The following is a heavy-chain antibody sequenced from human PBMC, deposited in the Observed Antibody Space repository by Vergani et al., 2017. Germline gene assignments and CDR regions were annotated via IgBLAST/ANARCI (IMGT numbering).Heavy chain of an antibody. CDR2: IYHSGST. Sequence: QVQLQQWGAGLLKPSQTLSLTCAVSGGSISSGGYSWSWIRQPPGKGLEWIGYIYHSGSTYYNPSLKSRVTISVDRSKNQFSLKLSSVTAADTAVYYCAIQRRGYSSLSFDYWGQGTLVTVSS. CDR3: AIQRRGYSSLSFDY. V-gene: IGHV4-30-2*01. D-gene: IGHD6-6*01. CDR1: GGSISSGGYS. J-gene: IGHJ4*02.